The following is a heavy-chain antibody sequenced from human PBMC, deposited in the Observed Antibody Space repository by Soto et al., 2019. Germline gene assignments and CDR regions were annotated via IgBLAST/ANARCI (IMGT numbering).Heavy chain of an antibody. CDR2: ISSSSSYI. J-gene: IGHJ6*02. CDR1: GFTFSSYS. V-gene: IGHV3-21*01. Sequence: PGGSLRLSCAASGFTFSSYSMNWVRQAPGKGLEWVSSISSSSSYIYYADSVKGRFTISRDNAKNSLYLQMNSLRAEDTAVYYCARDKNSYYYGMDVWGQGPRSPSP. CDR3: ARDKNSYYYGMDV.